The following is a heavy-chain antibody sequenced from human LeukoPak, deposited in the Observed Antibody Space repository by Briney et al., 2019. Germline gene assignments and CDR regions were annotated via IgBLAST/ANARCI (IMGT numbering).Heavy chain of an antibody. CDR3: ARCIHYYYYYYMDV. J-gene: IGHJ6*03. D-gene: IGHD2-21*01. CDR2: VYNSGST. V-gene: IGHV4-59*01. CDR1: GGTFRTYY. Sequence: SETLSLTCIISGGTFRTYYWTWIRQPPGKGLEWIGYVYNSGSTNYSNYNPSLKSRVTISVDTSKNQFSLKLSSVTAADTAVYYCARCIHYYYYYYMDVWGKGTTVTVSS.